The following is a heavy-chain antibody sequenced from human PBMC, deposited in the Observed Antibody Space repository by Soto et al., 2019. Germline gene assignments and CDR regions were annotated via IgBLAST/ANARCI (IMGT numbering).Heavy chain of an antibody. D-gene: IGHD3-3*01. J-gene: IGHJ6*02. Sequence: QLQLQESGPGLVKPSETLSLTCTVSGGSISSSSYYWGWIRQPPGKGLEWIGSIYYSGSTYYNPSLKSRVTISLDTSTTQFSLKLSSVTAAHTPVYYCARSLPYSDFWRGYHAGGSYYYYGMDVWGQGTTVTVSS. CDR1: GGSISSSSYY. V-gene: IGHV4-39*01. CDR2: IYYSGST. CDR3: ARSLPYSDFWRGYHAGGSYYYYGMDV.